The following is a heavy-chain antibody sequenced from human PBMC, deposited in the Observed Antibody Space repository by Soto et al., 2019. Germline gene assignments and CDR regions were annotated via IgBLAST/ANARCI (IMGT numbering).Heavy chain of an antibody. V-gene: IGHV4-30-2*01. CDR3: ARDQLEGNWFYP. J-gene: IGHJ5*02. CDR1: GGSISRGGYS. CDR2: IYHSGST. Sequence: SETLSLTCAVSGGSISRGGYSWNWIRQPPGKGLEWIGYIYHSGSTLYNPSLKSRVTISVDKSKNQFSLKLTSVTAADTAVYYCARDQLEGNWFYPWGQGTLVTVSS. D-gene: IGHD1-1*01.